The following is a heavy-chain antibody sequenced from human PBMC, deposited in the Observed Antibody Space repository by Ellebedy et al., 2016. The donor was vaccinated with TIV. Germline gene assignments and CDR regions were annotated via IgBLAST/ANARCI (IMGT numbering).Heavy chain of an antibody. V-gene: IGHV4-59*12. D-gene: IGHD4-11*01. CDR3: ARVVTSNWFNP. J-gene: IGHJ5*02. CDR1: GGSISSYY. Sequence: SETLSLTXTVSGGSISSYYWSWIRQPPGKGLEWIGYIYYSGSTNYNPSLKSRVTMSVDTSKNQFSLKLSSVTAADTAVYYCARVVTSNWFNPWGQGTLVTVSS. CDR2: IYYSGST.